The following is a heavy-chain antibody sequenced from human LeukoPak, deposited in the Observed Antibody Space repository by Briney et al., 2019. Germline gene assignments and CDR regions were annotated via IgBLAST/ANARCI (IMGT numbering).Heavy chain of an antibody. CDR1: GFTFSSYW. V-gene: IGHV3-74*01. Sequence: GGSLRLSCAASGFTFSSYWMHWVRQAPGKGLVWVSRINCDGSSTSYADSVKGRFTISRDNAKNTLYLQMNSLRAEDTAVYYCARDTDYGDYEGGGDAFDIWGQGTMVTVSS. CDR3: ARDTDYGDYEGGGDAFDI. D-gene: IGHD4-17*01. CDR2: INCDGSST. J-gene: IGHJ3*02.